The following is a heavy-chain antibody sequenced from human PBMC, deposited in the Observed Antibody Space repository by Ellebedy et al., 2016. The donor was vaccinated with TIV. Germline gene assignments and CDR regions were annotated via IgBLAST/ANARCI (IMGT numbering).Heavy chain of an antibody. D-gene: IGHD3-10*01. J-gene: IGHJ6*02. CDR3: AKYYYGSGSYYSGYYYGMDV. CDR2: ISGSGGST. CDR1: GFTFSSYA. V-gene: IGHV3-23*01. Sequence: GESLKISXAASGFTFSSYAMSWVRQAPGKGLEWVSAISGSGGSTYYADSVKGRFTISRDNSKNTLYLQMNSLRAEDTAVYYCAKYYYGSGSYYSGYYYGMDVWGQGTTVTVSS.